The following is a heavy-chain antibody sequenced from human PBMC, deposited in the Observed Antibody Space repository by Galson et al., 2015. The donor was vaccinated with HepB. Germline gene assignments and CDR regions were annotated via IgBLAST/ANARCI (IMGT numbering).Heavy chain of an antibody. J-gene: IGHJ6*02. CDR3: ARDLADCSSTSCYMVSYYYYYGMDV. Sequence: SCKASGGTFSSYAISWARQAPGQGLEWMGGIIPIFGTANYAQKFQGRVTITADESTSTAYMELSSLRSEDTAVYYCARDLADCSSTSCYMVSYYYYYGMDVWGQGTTVTVSS. CDR2: IIPIFGTA. CDR1: GGTFSSYA. V-gene: IGHV1-69*01. D-gene: IGHD2-2*02.